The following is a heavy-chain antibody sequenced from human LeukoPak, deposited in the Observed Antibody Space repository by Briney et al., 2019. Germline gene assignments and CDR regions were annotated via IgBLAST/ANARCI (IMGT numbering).Heavy chain of an antibody. J-gene: IGHJ4*02. CDR1: GFTFSTYA. CDR2: ISGSGGST. Sequence: GGSLRLSCTASGFTFSTYAMSWVRQAPGKGLEWVSAISGSGGSTYYADSVKGRFTISRDNSKNTLYLQMNSLRAEDTAVYYCAKDPLLYYYDSSGPQIGYWGQGTLVTVSS. V-gene: IGHV3-23*01. D-gene: IGHD3-22*01. CDR3: AKDPLLYYYDSSGPQIGY.